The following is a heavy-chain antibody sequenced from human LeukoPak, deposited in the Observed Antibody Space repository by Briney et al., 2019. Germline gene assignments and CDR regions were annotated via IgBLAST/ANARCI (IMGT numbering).Heavy chain of an antibody. CDR2: TKNKANSYTT. V-gene: IGHV3-72*01. CDR3: ARAITGNRGTWDY. J-gene: IGHJ4*02. Sequence: AGGSLRLSCAASGFTFSDHYMDWVRQAPAKGLEWVGRTKNKANSYTTEYAASVKGRFTISRDDSKNSLYLQMDSLKTDDTAVYYCARAITGNRGTWDYWGQGTLVTVSS. D-gene: IGHD1/OR15-1a*01. CDR1: GFTFSDHY.